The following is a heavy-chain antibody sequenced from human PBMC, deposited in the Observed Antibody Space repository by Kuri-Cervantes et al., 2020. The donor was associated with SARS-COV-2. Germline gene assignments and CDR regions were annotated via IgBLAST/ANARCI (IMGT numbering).Heavy chain of an antibody. CDR2: IYYSGST. V-gene: IGHV4-59*01. CDR3: ARGSWNYPFDY. CDR1: DGSISSYY. J-gene: IGHJ4*02. D-gene: IGHD1-7*01. Sequence: ESLKISCTVSDGSISSYYWSWIRQPPGKGLEWIGYIYYSGSTNYNPSLKSRVTISVDTSKNQFSLKLSSVTAADTAVYYCARGSWNYPFDYWGQGTLVTVSS.